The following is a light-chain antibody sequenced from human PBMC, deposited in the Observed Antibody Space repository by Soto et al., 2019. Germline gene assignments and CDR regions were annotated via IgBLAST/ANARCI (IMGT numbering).Light chain of an antibody. J-gene: IGKJ2*01. CDR1: QSVSSN. CDR3: QQYNNWPPYT. CDR2: GAS. Sequence: EIVMTQSPATLSVSPGERATLSCRASQSVSSNLARYQQKPGQAPRLLIYGASTRATGIPARFSGSGSGTEFTLTISSLQSEDFAVYYCQQYNNWPPYTFGQGTTLEIK. V-gene: IGKV3-15*01.